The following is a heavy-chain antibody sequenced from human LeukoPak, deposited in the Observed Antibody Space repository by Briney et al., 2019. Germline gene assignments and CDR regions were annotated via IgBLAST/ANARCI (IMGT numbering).Heavy chain of an antibody. Sequence: EASVKVSCKASGYTFTSYGISWVRQAPGQGLEWMGWISAYSGNTNYAQKLQGRVTMTTDTSTSTAYMELRSLRSDDTAVYYCARDGPTVVTPKAFDIWGQGTMVTVSS. J-gene: IGHJ3*02. D-gene: IGHD4-23*01. CDR2: ISAYSGNT. V-gene: IGHV1-18*01. CDR3: ARDGPTVVTPKAFDI. CDR1: GYTFTSYG.